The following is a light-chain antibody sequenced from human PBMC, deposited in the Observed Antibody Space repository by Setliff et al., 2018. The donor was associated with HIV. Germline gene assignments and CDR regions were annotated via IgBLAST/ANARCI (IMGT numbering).Light chain of an antibody. CDR1: NIGRKS. J-gene: IGLJ2*01. CDR2: DDS. Sequence: SYELTQPPSVSVAPGKTATIPCGGNNIGRKSVHWYQQKPGQAPVLVVFDDSDRPSGTPERFSGSNSGNTATLAIDRVEAGDEADYYCQVWDSSSDLMVFGGGTKVTVL. CDR3: QVWDSSSDLMV. V-gene: IGLV3-21*03.